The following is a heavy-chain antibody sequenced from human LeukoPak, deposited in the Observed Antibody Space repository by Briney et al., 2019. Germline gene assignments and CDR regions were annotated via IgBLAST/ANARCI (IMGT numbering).Heavy chain of an antibody. J-gene: IGHJ3*02. CDR3: ARDGVYVVDAFDI. CDR1: GGSISSYY. V-gene: IGHV4-59*12. Sequence: SETLSLTCTVSGGSISSYYWSWIRQPPGKGLEWIGYIYYSGSTNYNPSLKSRVTISVDTSKNQFSLKLSSVTAADTAVYYCARDGVYVVDAFDIWGQGTMVTVSS. CDR2: IYYSGST. D-gene: IGHD2-8*01.